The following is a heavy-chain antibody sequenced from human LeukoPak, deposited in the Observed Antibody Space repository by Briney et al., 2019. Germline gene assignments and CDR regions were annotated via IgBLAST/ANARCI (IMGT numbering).Heavy chain of an antibody. Sequence: PGGSLRLSCAASGFTFSSYAMSWVRQAPGKGLEWVSAISGSGGSTYYADSVKGRFTISRDNSKNTLYLQMNSLRAEDTAVYYCAKRRGIAAAGTENWFDPWGQGTLVTVSS. CDR2: ISGSGGST. CDR3: AKRRGIAAAGTENWFDP. J-gene: IGHJ5*02. D-gene: IGHD6-13*01. V-gene: IGHV3-23*01. CDR1: GFTFSSYA.